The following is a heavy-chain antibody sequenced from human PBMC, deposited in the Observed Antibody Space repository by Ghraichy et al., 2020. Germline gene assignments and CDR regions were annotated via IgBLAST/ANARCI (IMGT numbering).Heavy chain of an antibody. V-gene: IGHV3-49*03. D-gene: IGHD3-10*01. Sequence: SCKGSGFSFGDYAMTWFRQAPGKGLKLVGFIRSEIYGGTAEYAESVKGRFTISRDDSNSIAYLQLNSLKTEDAGVYYCTRGVRGVVGGVDFWGQGTTVTVSS. CDR1: GFSFGDYA. J-gene: IGHJ6*02. CDR3: TRGVRGVVGGVDF. CDR2: IRSEIYGGTA.